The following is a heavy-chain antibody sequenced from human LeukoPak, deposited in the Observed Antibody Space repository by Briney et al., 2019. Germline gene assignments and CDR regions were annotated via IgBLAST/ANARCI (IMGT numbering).Heavy chain of an antibody. CDR3: ASGGLRWSYFDY. J-gene: IGHJ4*02. D-gene: IGHD4-23*01. CDR1: GGSISSYY. V-gene: IGHV4-59*08. Sequence: PSETLSLTCTVSGGSISSYYWSWIRQPPGKGLEWIGYIYYSGSTNYNPSLKSRVTISVDTSKNQFSLKLSSVTAADAAVYYCASGGLRWSYFDYWGQGTLVTVSS. CDR2: IYYSGST.